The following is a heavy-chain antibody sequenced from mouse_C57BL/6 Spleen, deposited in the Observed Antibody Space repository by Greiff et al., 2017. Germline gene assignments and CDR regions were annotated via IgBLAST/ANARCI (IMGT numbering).Heavy chain of an antibody. D-gene: IGHD2-5*01. CDR1: GFNITDYY. Sequence: EVQLQQSGAELVKPGASVKLSCTASGFNITDYYMHWVKQRPEQGLEWIGRIDPEDGEPKYAPKFQGKATLTAATSSNKASLQLSSLTSEDTAVYYCARAYYSNPYFDYWGQGTTLTVSS. CDR2: IDPEDGEP. CDR3: ARAYYSNPYFDY. J-gene: IGHJ2*01. V-gene: IGHV14-2*01.